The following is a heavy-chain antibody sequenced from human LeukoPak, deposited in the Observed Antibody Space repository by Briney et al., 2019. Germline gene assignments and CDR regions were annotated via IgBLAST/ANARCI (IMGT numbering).Heavy chain of an antibody. CDR3: AGHHPRNTVDF. D-gene: IGHD2/OR15-2a*01. V-gene: IGHV4-59*08. J-gene: IGHJ4*02. CDR2: ISYSGST. CDR1: GGSISSYY. Sequence: KTSETLSLTCTVSGGSISSYYWSWIRQPPGKGLEWLGYISYSGSTNYNPSLKSRVTISLDTSKNQFSLKLSSVTAADTAVYYCAGHHPRNTVDFWGQGTLVTVSS.